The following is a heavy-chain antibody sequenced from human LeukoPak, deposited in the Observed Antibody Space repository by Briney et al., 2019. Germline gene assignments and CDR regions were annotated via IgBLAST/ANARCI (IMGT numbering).Heavy chain of an antibody. Sequence: GGSLRLSRAASGFTFSSYSMNWVRQAPRKGLEWVSSISSSSSYIYYADSVKGRFTISRDNAKNSLYLQMNSLRAEDTAVYYCASPGGGEIDYWGQGTLVTVSS. CDR2: ISSSSSYI. V-gene: IGHV3-21*01. CDR3: ASPGGGEIDY. D-gene: IGHD3-16*01. J-gene: IGHJ4*02. CDR1: GFTFSSYS.